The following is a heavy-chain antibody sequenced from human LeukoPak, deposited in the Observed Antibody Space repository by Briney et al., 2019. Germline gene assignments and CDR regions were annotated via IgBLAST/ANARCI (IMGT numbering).Heavy chain of an antibody. J-gene: IGHJ6*02. CDR3: ARGRISVTWEYGMDV. CDR1: GFTVSSNY. CDR2: IYSGGST. V-gene: IGHV3-53*01. Sequence: GGSLRLSCVASGFTVSSNYMSWVRQAPGKRLEWVSSIYSGGSTYHADSVKGRFTISRDNSKNTLYLQMNSLRVEDTAVYYCARGRISVTWEYGMDVWGQGTTVTVSS. D-gene: IGHD5/OR15-5a*01.